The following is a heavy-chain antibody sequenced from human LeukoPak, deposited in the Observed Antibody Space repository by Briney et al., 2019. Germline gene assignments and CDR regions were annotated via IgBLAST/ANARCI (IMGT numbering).Heavy chain of an antibody. CDR3: ARDLAGPPQEAFDI. CDR1: GFTFSSYW. V-gene: IGHV3-7*01. J-gene: IGHJ3*02. CDR2: IKKDGSER. Sequence: PGGSLRLSCAASGFTFSSYWMNWVRQAPGKGLEWVATIKKDGSERYYMDSVKGRFTISRDNTKKSLYLQMNTLRAEDTAVYYCARDLAGPPQEAFDIWGQGTMVTVSS.